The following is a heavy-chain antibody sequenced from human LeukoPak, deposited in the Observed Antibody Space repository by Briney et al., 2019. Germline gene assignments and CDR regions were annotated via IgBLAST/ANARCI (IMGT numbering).Heavy chain of an antibody. CDR3: AKDLPAATIYYYYGMDV. J-gene: IGHJ6*02. CDR1: GFTFSSYA. CDR2: ISYDGSNK. D-gene: IGHD2-2*01. Sequence: GGSLRLSCAASGFTFSSYAMSWVRQAPGKGLEWVAVISYDGSNKYYADSVKGRFTISRDNSKNTLYLQMNSLRAEDTAVYYCAKDLPAATIYYYYGMDVWGQGTTVTVSS. V-gene: IGHV3-30*18.